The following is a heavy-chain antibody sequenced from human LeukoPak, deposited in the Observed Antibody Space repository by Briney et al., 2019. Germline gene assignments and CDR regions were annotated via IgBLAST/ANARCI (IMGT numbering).Heavy chain of an antibody. CDR1: GFTFSSSTFGSYT. J-gene: IGHJ4*02. D-gene: IGHD6-19*01. CDR2: IRGSGGGT. Sequence: GESLRLSCATSGFTFSSSTFGSYTMNWVRQAPGKGLEWVSAIRGSGGGTYYADSVKGRFTISRDNSKNTLYLQMNSLRDEDTALYYCAKAGIGVVGYFDYWGQGTLVTVSS. V-gene: IGHV3-23*01. CDR3: AKAGIGVVGYFDY.